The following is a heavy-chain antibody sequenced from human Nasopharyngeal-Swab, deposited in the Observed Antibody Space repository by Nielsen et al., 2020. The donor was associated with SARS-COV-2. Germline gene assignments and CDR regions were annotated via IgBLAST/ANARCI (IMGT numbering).Heavy chain of an antibody. CDR1: GYTLTELS. CDR2: FDPEDGET. CDR3: ATSPPYCSSTRCYGWFDP. Sequence: ASVKVSCKVAGYTLTELSMHWVRQAPGKGLEWMGGFDPEDGETIYAQKFQGSVTMTEDTSTHTAYMELSSLRSEDTAVYYCATSPPYCSSTRCYGWFDPWGQGTLVTVSS. D-gene: IGHD2-2*01. V-gene: IGHV1-24*01. J-gene: IGHJ5*02.